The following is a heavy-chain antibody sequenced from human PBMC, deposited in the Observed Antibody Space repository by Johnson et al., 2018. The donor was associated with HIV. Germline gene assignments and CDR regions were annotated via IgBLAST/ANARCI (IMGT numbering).Heavy chain of an antibody. CDR3: ARDQFRKGWDQLGVDAFDI. V-gene: IGHV3-30*04. Sequence: QVQLVESGGGVVQPGRSLRLSCAASGFTFSSYAMHWVRQAPGKGLEWVAVISYDGSNKYYADSVKGRFNISRDKAKNSLYLQMNSLRAEDTAVYYCARDQFRKGWDQLGVDAFDIWGQGTMVTVSS. J-gene: IGHJ3*02. D-gene: IGHD1-26*01. CDR2: ISYDGSNK. CDR1: GFTFSSYA.